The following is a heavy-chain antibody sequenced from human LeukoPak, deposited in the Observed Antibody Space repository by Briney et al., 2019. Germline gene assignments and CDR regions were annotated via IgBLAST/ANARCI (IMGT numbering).Heavy chain of an antibody. D-gene: IGHD1-26*01. J-gene: IGHJ3*02. CDR2: INTAASST. Sequence: GGSLRLSCAASGFTFSSHWMHWVRQAPGKGLVWVSRINTAASSTSYADAVKGRFTISRDNAKNTVYLQMNSLRAEDTAVYYCARGPRGRRIVGSTKYAFYIRGQGTMVTVSS. V-gene: IGHV3-74*01. CDR1: GFTFSSHW. CDR3: ARGPRGRRIVGSTKYAFYI.